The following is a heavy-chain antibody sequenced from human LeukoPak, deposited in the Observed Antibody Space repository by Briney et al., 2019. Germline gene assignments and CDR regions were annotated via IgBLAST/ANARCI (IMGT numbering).Heavy chain of an antibody. Sequence: SETLSLTCTVSGGSISSYSWSWIRQPAGKGLEWIGRINPSGSTNYNPSLKSRVTMSVDTSKNQFSLKLSSVTAADTAVYYCARAVGRITMVRGVRGYYYYMDVWGKGTTVTISS. J-gene: IGHJ6*03. V-gene: IGHV4-4*07. CDR3: ARAVGRITMVRGVRGYYYYMDV. D-gene: IGHD3-10*01. CDR2: INPSGST. CDR1: GGSISSYS.